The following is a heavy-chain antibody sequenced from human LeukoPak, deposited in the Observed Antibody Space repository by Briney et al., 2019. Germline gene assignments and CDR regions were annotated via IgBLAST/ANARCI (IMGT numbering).Heavy chain of an antibody. V-gene: IGHV1-8*01. CDR1: GYTFTTYD. CDR3: ARGDY. CDR2: MNSNSGNT. J-gene: IGHJ4*02. Sequence: GASVKVSCKASGYTFTTYDINWVRQATGQGLEWMGWMNSNSGNTGYGQKFQGRVTLTRNTFISTACMELSSLRPEDTAVYYCARGDYWGQGTLVTVSS.